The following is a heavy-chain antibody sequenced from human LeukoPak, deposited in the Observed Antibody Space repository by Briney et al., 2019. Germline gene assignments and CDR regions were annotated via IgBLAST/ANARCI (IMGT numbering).Heavy chain of an antibody. V-gene: IGHV4-59*08. CDR2: IHHSGKT. CDR3: ARGFYDSSGSSNTFDV. J-gene: IGHJ3*01. CDR1: DGSISSDY. D-gene: IGHD3-22*01. Sequence: SETLSLTCTVSDGSISSDYWSWIRQPPGKGLEWIGYIHHSGKTNYNPSLKSRVTTSVDTSKNQFSLKLSSVTAADTAVYYCARGFYDSSGSSNTFDVWGQGTMVTVSS.